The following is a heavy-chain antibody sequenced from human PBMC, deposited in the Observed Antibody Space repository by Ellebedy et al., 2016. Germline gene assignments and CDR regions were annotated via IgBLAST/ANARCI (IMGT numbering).Heavy chain of an antibody. D-gene: IGHD6-13*01. J-gene: IGHJ4*02. CDR1: GFTVSNYW. CDR3: ARDSRSLPY. V-gene: IGHV3-7*01. Sequence: GGSLRLXCAASGFTVSNYWMTWVRQAPGKGLEWVANIKQDGSEKNYVDSVKGRFTISRDNAKNSLYLQMNSLRAEDTAVYYCARDSRSLPYWGQGTLVTVSS. CDR2: IKQDGSEK.